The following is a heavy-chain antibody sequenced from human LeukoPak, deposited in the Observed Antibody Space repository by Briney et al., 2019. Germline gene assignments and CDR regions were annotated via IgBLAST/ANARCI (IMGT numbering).Heavy chain of an antibody. D-gene: IGHD2-8*02. CDR2: IYHSGST. J-gene: IGHJ4*02. V-gene: IGHV4-30-2*01. CDR3: AAEDAGGWRFDY. Sequence: SETLSLTCAVSGGSISSGAYSWSWIRQPPGRNLEWIGYIYHSGSTSYNPSLKSRVTVSVDRSKNQFSLELNSVTVADTAVYFCAAEDAGGWRFDYWGQGILVTVSS. CDR1: GGSISSGAYS.